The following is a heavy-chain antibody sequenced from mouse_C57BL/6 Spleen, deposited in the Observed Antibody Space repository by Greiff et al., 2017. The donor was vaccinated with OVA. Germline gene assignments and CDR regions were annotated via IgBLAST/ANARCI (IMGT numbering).Heavy chain of an antibody. V-gene: IGHV1-52*01. CDR2: IDPSDSET. CDR1: GYTFTSYW. J-gene: IGHJ3*01. D-gene: IGHD3-2*02. Sequence: QVQLQQPGAELVRPGSSVKLSCKASGYTFTSYWMHWVKQRPIQGLEWIGNIDPSDSETHYNQKFKDKATLTVDKSSSTAYMQLSSLTSEDSAVYYCARAQAKGPFAYWGQGTLVTVSA. CDR3: ARAQAKGPFAY.